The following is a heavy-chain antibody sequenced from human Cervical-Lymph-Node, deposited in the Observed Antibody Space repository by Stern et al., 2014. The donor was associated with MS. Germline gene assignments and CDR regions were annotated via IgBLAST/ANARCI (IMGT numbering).Heavy chain of an antibody. V-gene: IGHV3-21*06. CDR2: ISTRSTNL. CDR3: ARINSKILYGMDV. Sequence: EVQLVESGGGLVKPGGSLRLSCAASGFTFNNHAMNWVRQAPGQGLEWVSSISTRSTNLYYADSVRGRFTISRDNAQNLMYLQMNSLTIEDTAVYYCARINSKILYGMDVWGPGTTVTVSS. CDR1: GFTFNNHA. J-gene: IGHJ6*02.